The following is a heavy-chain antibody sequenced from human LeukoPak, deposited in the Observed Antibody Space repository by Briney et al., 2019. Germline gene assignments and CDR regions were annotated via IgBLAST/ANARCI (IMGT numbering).Heavy chain of an antibody. D-gene: IGHD1-7*01. CDR2: INPRIGDT. J-gene: IGHJ4*02. CDR3: ARGAWDYDGKDY. Sequence: ASVKVSCKASGYTFTGFYIHWVRQAPGQGLEWMGRINPRIGDTNSARRFQGRVTMTRDTSISTAYMDLNRLTSDDTAVYYCARGAWDYDGKDYWDQGTLVTVSS. CDR1: GYTFTGFY. V-gene: IGHV1-2*06.